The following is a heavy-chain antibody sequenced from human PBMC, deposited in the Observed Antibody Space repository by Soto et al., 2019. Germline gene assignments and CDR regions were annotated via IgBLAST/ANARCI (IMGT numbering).Heavy chain of an antibody. V-gene: IGHV3-72*01. Sequence: PGGSLRLSCAASGFTFSDHYMDWVRQAPGKGLEWVGRTRDKAKSYTTDYAASVKGRFTISRDHSKNSLFLQMDSLKTDDTAVYYCATTGYCSGGSCNIAFDVWGQGTMVTVSS. CDR3: ATTGYCSGGSCNIAFDV. CDR2: TRDKAKSYTT. CDR1: GFTFSDHY. D-gene: IGHD2-15*01. J-gene: IGHJ3*01.